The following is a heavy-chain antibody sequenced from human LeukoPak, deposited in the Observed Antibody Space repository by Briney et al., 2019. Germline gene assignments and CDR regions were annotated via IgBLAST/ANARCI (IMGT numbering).Heavy chain of an antibody. Sequence: PSETLSLTCTVSGGSISSYYWSWIRQPPGEGLEWIGYIYYSGSTNYNPSLKSRVTISVDTSKKQFSLKLSSVNVAETAVYYCACSIAAAGAPVHYWGQGTLVTVSS. V-gene: IGHV4-59*01. J-gene: IGHJ4*02. CDR3: ACSIAAAGAPVHY. CDR2: IYYSGST. D-gene: IGHD6-13*01. CDR1: GGSISSYY.